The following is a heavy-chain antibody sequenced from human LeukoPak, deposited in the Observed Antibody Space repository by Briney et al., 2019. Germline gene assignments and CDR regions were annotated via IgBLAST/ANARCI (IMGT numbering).Heavy chain of an antibody. J-gene: IGHJ4*02. Sequence: PSETLSLTCTVSGGSISTYYWSWIRQPPGKGLEWIGYIYYTGGTNYSPSLKSRVTISVDTSKNQFSLKLSSVTAADTAVYCCARGIDILTGGFDYWGQGTLVTVSS. D-gene: IGHD3-9*01. CDR2: IYYTGGT. CDR1: GGSISTYY. CDR3: ARGIDILTGGFDY. V-gene: IGHV4-59*12.